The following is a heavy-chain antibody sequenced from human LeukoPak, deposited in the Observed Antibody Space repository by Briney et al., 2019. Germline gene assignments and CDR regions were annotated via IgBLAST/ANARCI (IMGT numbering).Heavy chain of an antibody. V-gene: IGHV1-69*13. CDR2: VIPIFGTA. CDR3: ARVSPYYYDSSGYFD. Sequence: SVKVSCKASGGTFSSYAISWVRQAPGQGLEWMGGVIPIFGTANYAQKFQGRVTITADESTSTAYMELSSLRSEDTAVYYCARVSPYYYDSSGYFDWGQGTLVTVSS. CDR1: GGTFSSYA. J-gene: IGHJ4*02. D-gene: IGHD3-22*01.